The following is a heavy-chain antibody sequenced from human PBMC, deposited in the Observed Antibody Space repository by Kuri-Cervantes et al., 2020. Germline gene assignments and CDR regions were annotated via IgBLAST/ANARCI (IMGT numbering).Heavy chain of an antibody. Sequence: GGSLRLSCAASGFTFSSYDMHWVRQATGKGLEWVSAIGTAGDTYYPGSVKGRFTISRDNSKNIVYLQMNSLRAEDTALYYCARVLGSSSWYHFDYWGQGTLVTVSS. D-gene: IGHD6-13*01. J-gene: IGHJ4*02. V-gene: IGHV3-13*01. CDR1: GFTFSSYD. CDR3: ARVLGSSSWYHFDY. CDR2: IGTAGDT.